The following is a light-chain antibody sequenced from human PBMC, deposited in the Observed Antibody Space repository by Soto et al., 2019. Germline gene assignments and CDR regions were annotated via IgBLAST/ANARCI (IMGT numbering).Light chain of an antibody. V-gene: IGKV3-20*01. Sequence: EIVLTQSPGTLSLSPGERATLSCRASQSVSRNYLAWYQQKPGQAPRLLIYDAFTRATGIPDRFSGSGSGADFTLTINRLEPEDFALYYCQQHDILPITFGQGTRLEIK. CDR2: DAF. CDR3: QQHDILPIT. CDR1: QSVSRNY. J-gene: IGKJ5*01.